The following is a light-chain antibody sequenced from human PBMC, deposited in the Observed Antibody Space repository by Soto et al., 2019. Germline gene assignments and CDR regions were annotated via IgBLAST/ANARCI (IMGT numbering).Light chain of an antibody. Sequence: QSALPKPPSVSRAPGQRVTISCTGSSSNIGAGYDVHWYQQLPGTAPKLLIYGNSNRPSGVPDRFSGSKSGTSASLAITGLQAEDEADYYCQSYDSSLSALYVFGTGTKVTVL. CDR1: SSNIGAGYD. CDR3: QSYDSSLSALYV. CDR2: GNS. V-gene: IGLV1-40*01. J-gene: IGLJ1*01.